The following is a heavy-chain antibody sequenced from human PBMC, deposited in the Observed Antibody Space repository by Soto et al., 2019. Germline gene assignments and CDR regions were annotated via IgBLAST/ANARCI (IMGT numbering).Heavy chain of an antibody. CDR3: ARDKYYDSSGYYPWFDP. D-gene: IGHD3-22*01. CDR1: GGTFSSYA. Sequence: QVQLVQSGAEVKKPGSSVKVSCKASGGTFSSYAISWVRQAPGQGLEWMGGIIPIFGTANYAQKLQGRVTITADESTSTAYMEQTSLRSEDTAVYYCARDKYYDSSGYYPWFDPWGQGTLVTVSS. J-gene: IGHJ5*02. CDR2: IIPIFGTA. V-gene: IGHV1-69*01.